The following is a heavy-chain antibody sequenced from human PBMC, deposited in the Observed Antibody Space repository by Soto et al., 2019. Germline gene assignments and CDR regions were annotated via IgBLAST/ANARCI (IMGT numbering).Heavy chain of an antibody. V-gene: IGHV4-61*01. D-gene: IGHD3-3*01. CDR3: AIHTYYDFWSGYRNPSSYYFDY. J-gene: IGHJ4*02. CDR2: IYYSGST. Sequence: SETLSLTCTVSGGSVSSGSYYWSWIRQPPGKGLEWIGYIYYSGSTNYNPSLKSRVAISVDTSKDQFSLKLSSVTAADTAVYYCAIHTYYDFWSGYRNPSSYYFDYWGQGTLVTVSS. CDR1: GGSVSSGSYY.